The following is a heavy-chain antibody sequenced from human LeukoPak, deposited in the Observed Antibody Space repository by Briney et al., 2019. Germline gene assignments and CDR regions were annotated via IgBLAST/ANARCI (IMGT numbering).Heavy chain of an antibody. CDR1: GDSISSYY. CDR2: IYTSGST. CDR3: ARRSVAAAGTARYHYYYYMDV. D-gene: IGHD6-13*01. V-gene: IGHV4-4*09. J-gene: IGHJ6*03. Sequence: PSETLSLTCTVSGDSISSYYWSWIRQPPGKGLEWIGYIYTSGSTNYNPSLKSRVTISVDTSKNQFSLKLSSVTAADTAVYYCARRSVAAAGTARYHYYYYMDVWGKGTTVTVSS.